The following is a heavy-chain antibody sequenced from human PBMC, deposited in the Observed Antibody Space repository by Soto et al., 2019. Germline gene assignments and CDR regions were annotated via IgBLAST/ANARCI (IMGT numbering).Heavy chain of an antibody. CDR1: GGSISSYY. D-gene: IGHD4-17*01. J-gene: IGHJ4*02. CDR3: GRSPRSYGEGLLVDY. CDR2: IYYSGST. V-gene: IGHV4-59*01. Sequence: PSETLSLTCTVSGGSISSYYWSWIRQPPGKGLEWIGYIYYSGSTNYNPSLKSRVTISVDTSKNQFTLKLSSVTAADTAVYYCGRSPRSYGEGLLVDYWGQGTQVTVSS.